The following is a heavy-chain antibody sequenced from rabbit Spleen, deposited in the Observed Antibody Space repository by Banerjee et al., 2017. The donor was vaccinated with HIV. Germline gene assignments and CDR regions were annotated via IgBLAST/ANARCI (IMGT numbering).Heavy chain of an antibody. Sequence: QQLVESGGGLVKPGTSLTLTCTASGFSFSRSYDMCWVRQAPGKGLEWIGCIYTGNGKTYYAGWAKGRFTISKASSTTVTLQMTSLTAADTATYFCARDLVAVIGWNFSLWGPGTLVTVS. V-gene: IGHV1S40*01. CDR1: GFSFSRSYD. D-gene: IGHD1-1*01. CDR2: IYTGNGKT. CDR3: ARDLVAVIGWNFSL. J-gene: IGHJ4*01.